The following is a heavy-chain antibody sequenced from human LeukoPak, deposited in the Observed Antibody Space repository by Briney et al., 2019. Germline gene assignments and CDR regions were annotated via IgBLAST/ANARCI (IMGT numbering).Heavy chain of an antibody. CDR2: ISGSGGST. V-gene: IGHV3-23*01. CDR1: GHTFSSYA. J-gene: IGHJ4*02. CDR3: AKYYYDSSGTLDY. Sequence: PGGSLRLSCASSGHTFSSYAMSWVRQAPGKGLEWVSAISGSGGSTYYADSVKGRFTISRDNSKNTLYLQMNSLRAEDTAVYYCAKYYYDSSGTLDYWGQGTLVTVSS. D-gene: IGHD3-22*01.